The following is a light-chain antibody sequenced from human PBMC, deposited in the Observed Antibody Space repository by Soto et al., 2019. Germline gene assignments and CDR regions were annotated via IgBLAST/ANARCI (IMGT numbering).Light chain of an antibody. V-gene: IGKV3-20*01. CDR1: QSVSNNY. Sequence: ESVLTQSPGTLSLSPGERATLSCRASQSVSNNYLAWYQQKPGQSPRLLIYGASSRATGIPDRFSGSGSGTDFTLTISRVEPEDFAVYYCQQYGSSLITVGQGTRLEIK. J-gene: IGKJ5*01. CDR3: QQYGSSLIT. CDR2: GAS.